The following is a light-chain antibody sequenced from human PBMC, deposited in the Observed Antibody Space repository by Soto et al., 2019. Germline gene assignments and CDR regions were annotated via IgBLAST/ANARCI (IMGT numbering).Light chain of an antibody. CDR3: QQYGSSPRT. CDR1: QSVSSSY. V-gene: IGKV3-20*01. J-gene: IGKJ2*01. CDR2: GAS. Sequence: DIVLTQSPGTLSLSPGERATLSCRASQSVSSSYLAWYQQKPGQAPRLLIYGASSRATGIPDRFSGSGSVTDFTLTISRLEPEDFAVYYCQQYGSSPRTFGQGTKLEIK.